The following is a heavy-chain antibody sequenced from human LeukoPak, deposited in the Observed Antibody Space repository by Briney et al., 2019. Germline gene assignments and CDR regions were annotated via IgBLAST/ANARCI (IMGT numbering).Heavy chain of an antibody. CDR1: GGSISSYY. CDR2: IYYSGST. J-gene: IGHJ2*01. Sequence: SETLSLTCTVSGGSISSYYWSWIRQPPGKGLEWNGYIYYSGSTNYNPSLKSRVTISVDTSKNQFSLKLSSVTAADTAVYYCARAFYGSDYWYFDLWGRGTLVTVSS. V-gene: IGHV4-59*01. D-gene: IGHD3-10*01. CDR3: ARAFYGSDYWYFDL.